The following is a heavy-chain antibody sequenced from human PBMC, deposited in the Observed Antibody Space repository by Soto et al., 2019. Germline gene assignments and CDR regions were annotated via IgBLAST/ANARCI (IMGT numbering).Heavy chain of an antibody. J-gene: IGHJ6*02. CDR1: GGTFSSYA. CDR3: ARVLVQQLVPAYYYYGMDV. CDR2: IIPIFGTA. Sequence: QVQLVQSGAEVKKPGSSVKVSCKASGGTFSSYAISWVRQAPGQGLEWMGGIIPIFGTANYAQKFQGRVTITADESTSTAYMELSSLRSEDTAVYYCARVLVQQLVPAYYYYGMDVWGQGTTVTVSS. D-gene: IGHD6-6*01. V-gene: IGHV1-69*01.